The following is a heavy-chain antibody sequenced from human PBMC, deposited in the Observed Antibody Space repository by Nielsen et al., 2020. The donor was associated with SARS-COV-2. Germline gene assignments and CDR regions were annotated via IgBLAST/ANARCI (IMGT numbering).Heavy chain of an antibody. V-gene: IGHV3-74*01. CDR3: ARDLDSQSDCGGDCPPSGDY. D-gene: IGHD2-21*02. Sequence: GESLKISCAASGFTFSSYWMHWVRQAPGKGLVWVSRINSDGSSTSYADSVKGRFTISRDNAKNTLYLQMNSLRDEDTAVYYCARDLDSQSDCGGDCPPSGDYWGQGTLVTVSS. CDR2: INSDGSST. J-gene: IGHJ4*02. CDR1: GFTFSSYW.